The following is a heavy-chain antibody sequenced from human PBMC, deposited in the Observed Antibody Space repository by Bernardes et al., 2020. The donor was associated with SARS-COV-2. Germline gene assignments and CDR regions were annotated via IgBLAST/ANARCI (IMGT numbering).Heavy chain of an antibody. D-gene: IGHD2-15*01. CDR1: GYTFTSYG. CDR2: ISAYNGNT. Sequence: ASVKVSCKASGYTFTSYGISWVRQAPGQGLEWMGWISAYNGNTNYAQKLQGRVTITTDTSTSTAYMELRSLRSDDTAVYYCARVSPPSGIVVVVAARGWFDPWGQGTLVTVSS. J-gene: IGHJ5*02. V-gene: IGHV1-18*04. CDR3: ARVSPPSGIVVVVAARGWFDP.